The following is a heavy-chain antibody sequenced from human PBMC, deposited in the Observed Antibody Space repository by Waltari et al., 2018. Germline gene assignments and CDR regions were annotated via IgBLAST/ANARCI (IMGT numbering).Heavy chain of an antibody. CDR3: ARTRYIVATNGILDY. J-gene: IGHJ4*02. D-gene: IGHD5-12*01. CDR2: ISYDGSNK. V-gene: IGHV3-30-3*01. CDR1: GFTFSSYA. Sequence: QVQLVESGGGVVQPGRSLRLSCAASGFTFSSYAMHWVRQAPGKGLEWVAVISYDGSNKYYADSVKGRFTISRDNSKNTLYLQMNSLRAEDTAVYYCARTRYIVATNGILDYWGQGTLVTVSS.